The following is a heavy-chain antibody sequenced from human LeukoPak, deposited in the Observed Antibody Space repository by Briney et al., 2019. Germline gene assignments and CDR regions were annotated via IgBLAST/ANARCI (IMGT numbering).Heavy chain of an antibody. Sequence: ASVKVSCKASGYTFPSYYIHWVRQAPGQGLEWMGIINPGAGTTTYAQKFQGRLTMTTDTSTSTVYMELSSLTSEDTAVYYCAREFYRLDRRSTAFDIWGQGTMVTVSS. CDR1: GYTFPSYY. J-gene: IGHJ3*02. V-gene: IGHV1-46*01. CDR2: INPGAGTT. CDR3: AREFYRLDRRSTAFDI. D-gene: IGHD1-1*01.